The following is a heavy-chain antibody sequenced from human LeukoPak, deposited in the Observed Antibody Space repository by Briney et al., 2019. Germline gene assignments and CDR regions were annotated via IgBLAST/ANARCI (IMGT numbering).Heavy chain of an antibody. D-gene: IGHD3-3*01. CDR3: ASQNDFWSGYYTDSEYFQH. V-gene: IGHV3-11*01. CDR2: ISSSGSTI. CDR1: GFTFSDYY. Sequence: GGSLRLSCAASGFTFSDYYMSWIRQAPGKGLEWVSYISSSGSTIYYADSVKGRFTISRDNAKNSLYLQMNSLRAEDTAAYYCASQNDFWSGYYTDSEYFQHWGQGTLVTVSS. J-gene: IGHJ1*01.